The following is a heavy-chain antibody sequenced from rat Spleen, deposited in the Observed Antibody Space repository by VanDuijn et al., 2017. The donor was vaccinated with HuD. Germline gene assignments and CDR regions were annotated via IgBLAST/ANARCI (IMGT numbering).Heavy chain of an antibody. V-gene: IGHV3-3*01. CDR3: ARWDYYDGTYGVMDA. CDR1: GSSITNSYR. D-gene: IGHD1-12*02. CDR2: INGAGST. J-gene: IGHJ4*01. Sequence: EVQLQESGPGLVKPSQSLSLTCSVTGSSITNSYRWNWIRKFPGTKLEWMGYINGAGSTNYNPSLKSRISITRDTSKNQVFLQVNSVTTEDTATYYCARWDYYDGTYGVMDAWGQGASVTVSS.